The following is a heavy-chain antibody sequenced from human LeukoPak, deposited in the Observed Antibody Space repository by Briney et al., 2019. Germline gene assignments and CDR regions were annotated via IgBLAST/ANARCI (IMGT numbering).Heavy chain of an antibody. V-gene: IGHV3-23*01. CDR1: GFTFSSYA. Sequence: GGSLRLSCAASGFTFSSYAMSWVRQASGKGLEWVSAISGSGGSTYYADSVKGRFTISRDNSKNTLYLQMNSLRAEDTAVYYCAKDVAAREEIFDYWGQGTQVTVSS. CDR3: AKDVAAREEIFDY. D-gene: IGHD6-6*01. CDR2: ISGSGGST. J-gene: IGHJ4*02.